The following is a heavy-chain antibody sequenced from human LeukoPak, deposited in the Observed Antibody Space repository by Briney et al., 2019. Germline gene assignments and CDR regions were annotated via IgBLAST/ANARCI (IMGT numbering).Heavy chain of an antibody. J-gene: IGHJ3*01. CDR3: AKDRSCTGSSCNVGS. D-gene: IGHD2-2*01. CDR1: GFTVSSNY. V-gene: IGHV3-23*01. Sequence: GGSLRLSCAASGFTVSSNYMSWVRQAPGKGLEWVSAISGSGGSTYYADSVKGRFTISRDNSKNTLFLQMNSLRAEDTAVYYCAKDRSCTGSSCNVGSWSQGTMVTVSS. CDR2: ISGSGGST.